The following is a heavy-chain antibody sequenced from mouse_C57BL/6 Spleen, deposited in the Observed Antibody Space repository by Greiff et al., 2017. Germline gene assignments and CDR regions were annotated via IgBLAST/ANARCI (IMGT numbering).Heavy chain of an antibody. V-gene: IGHV5-4*01. Sequence: DVHLVESGGGLVKPGGSLKLSCAASGFTFSSYAMSWVRQTPEKRLEWVATISDGGSYTYYPDNVKGRFTISRDNAKNNLYLQMSHLKSEDTAMYYWARDRLGRFAYWGQGTLVTVSA. CDR3: ARDRLGRFAY. J-gene: IGHJ3*01. D-gene: IGHD4-1*01. CDR1: GFTFSSYA. CDR2: ISDGGSYT.